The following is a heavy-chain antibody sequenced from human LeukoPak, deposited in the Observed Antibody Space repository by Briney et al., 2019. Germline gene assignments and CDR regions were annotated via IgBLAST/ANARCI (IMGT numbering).Heavy chain of an antibody. D-gene: IGHD4-17*01. J-gene: IGHJ4*02. CDR2: IIPIFGTA. CDR1: GGTFSSYA. CDR3: ARENTVTPYYFDY. V-gene: IGHV1-69*05. Sequence: SVKFSCKASGGTFSSYAISWVRQAPGQGLEWMGRIIPIFGTANYAQKFQGRVTITTDESTSTAYMELSGLRSEDTAVYYCARENTVTPYYFDYWGQGTLVTVSS.